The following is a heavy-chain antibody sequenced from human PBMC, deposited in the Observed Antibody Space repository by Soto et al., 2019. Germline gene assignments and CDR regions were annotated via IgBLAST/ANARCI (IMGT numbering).Heavy chain of an antibody. CDR2: IKQDGSEK. J-gene: IGHJ6*03. CDR1: GLTFSSYW. Sequence: GGSLRLSCAASGLTFSSYWMSWVRQAPGKGLEWVANIKQDGSEKYYVDSVKGRFTISRDNAKNSLYLQMNSLRAEDTAVYYCATQSGFGVVISPYYYMDVWGKGTTVTVSS. V-gene: IGHV3-7*01. D-gene: IGHD3-3*01. CDR3: ATQSGFGVVISPYYYMDV.